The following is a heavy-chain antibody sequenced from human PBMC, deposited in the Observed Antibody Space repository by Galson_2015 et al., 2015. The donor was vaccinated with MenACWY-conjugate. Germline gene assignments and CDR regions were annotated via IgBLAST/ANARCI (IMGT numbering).Heavy chain of an antibody. CDR1: GFTFSTYS. D-gene: IGHD5-18*01. CDR2: ISSSSSTI. CDR3: ARVPGYSYGYYDW. J-gene: IGHJ4*02. V-gene: IGHV3-48*02. Sequence: SLRLSCAASGFTFSTYSMNWVRQALGKGLEWVSYISSSSSTIYYADSVKGRFTISRDNAKNSLYLQMNTLRDEDTAVYYCARVPGYSYGYYDWWGQGTLVTVSS.